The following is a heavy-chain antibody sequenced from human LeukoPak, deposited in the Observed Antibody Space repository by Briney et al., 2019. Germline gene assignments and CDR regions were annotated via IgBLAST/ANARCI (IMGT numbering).Heavy chain of an antibody. CDR3: ARGLMMAVAGRGEFHY. V-gene: IGHV4-59*01. CDR1: GGSISSYY. J-gene: IGHJ4*02. Sequence: SETLSLTCIVSGGSISSYYWSWIRQPPGKGLEWIGYIYYSGSTNYNPSLKSRVTISVDTSKNQFSLKLSSVTAADTAVYYCARGLMMAVAGRGEFHYWGQGALVTVSS. D-gene: IGHD6-13*01. CDR2: IYYSGST.